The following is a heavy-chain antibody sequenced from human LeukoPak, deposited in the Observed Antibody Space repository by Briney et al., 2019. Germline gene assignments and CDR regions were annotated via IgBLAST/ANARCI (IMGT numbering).Heavy chain of an antibody. D-gene: IGHD3-9*01. V-gene: IGHV3-23*01. J-gene: IGHJ4*02. CDR1: GFTFSSYA. CDR2: ISGSGGST. Sequence: GGSLRLSCAASGFTFSSYAMSWVRQAPGKGLEWVAAISGSGGSTYYADSVKGRFTISRDNSKNTLYLQMNSLRAEDTAVYYCAKDVKYFDWFVADYWGQGTLVTVSS. CDR3: AKDVKYFDWFVADY.